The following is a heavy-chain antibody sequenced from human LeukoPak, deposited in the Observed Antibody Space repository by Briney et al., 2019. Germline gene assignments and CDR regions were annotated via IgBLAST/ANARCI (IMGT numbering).Heavy chain of an antibody. CDR1: GYSISSGYY. D-gene: IGHD6-19*01. Sequence: SETLSLTCAVSGYSISSGYYWGWIRQPPGKGREWIGSIYHSGSTYYNPSLKSRVTISVDTSKNQFSLKLSSVTAADTAVYYCARDELVDSSGWYGSYWGQGTLVTVSS. CDR3: ARDELVDSSGWYGSY. J-gene: IGHJ4*02. V-gene: IGHV4-38-2*02. CDR2: IYHSGST.